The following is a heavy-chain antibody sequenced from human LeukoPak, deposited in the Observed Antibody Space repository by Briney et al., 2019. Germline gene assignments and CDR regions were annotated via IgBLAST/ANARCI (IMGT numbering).Heavy chain of an antibody. Sequence: GGSLRLSCAASGFTFSSYSMNWVRQAPGKGLEWVSYISSSSKTIYYADSVKGRFTISRDNAKNSLYLQMNSLRVEDSAVYYCARDQEIFDYWGQGTLVTVSS. CDR1: GFTFSSYS. J-gene: IGHJ4*02. CDR2: ISSSSKTI. V-gene: IGHV3-48*01. CDR3: ARDQEIFDY. D-gene: IGHD5-24*01.